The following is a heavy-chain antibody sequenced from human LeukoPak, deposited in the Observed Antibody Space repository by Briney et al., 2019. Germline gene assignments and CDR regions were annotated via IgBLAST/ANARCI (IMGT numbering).Heavy chain of an antibody. D-gene: IGHD3-9*01. J-gene: IGHJ4*02. CDR2: IYYSGST. Sequence: PSETLSLICTVSGGSINSYYWSWIPQPPGKGREWIGYIYYSGSTNYNPSLKSRVTISVDTSKNQFSLKLSSVTAADTAVYYCARSKDILTGYCFDYWGQGTLVTVSS. CDR3: ARSKDILTGYCFDY. V-gene: IGHV4-59*01. CDR1: GGSINSYY.